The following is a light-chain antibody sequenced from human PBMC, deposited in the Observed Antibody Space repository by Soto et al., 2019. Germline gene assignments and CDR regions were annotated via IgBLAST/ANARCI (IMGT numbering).Light chain of an antibody. J-gene: IGLJ1*01. CDR2: DVS. Sequence: QSALTQPRSVSGSPGQAVTISCTGTSSDVGGYNYVSWYQQHPGKAPKLMIYDVSKRPSGVPDRFSGSKSGNTASLTISGRQAEDEADYSCCSYAGSYVFGPVTKLTVL. V-gene: IGLV2-11*01. CDR3: CSYAGSYV. CDR1: SSDVGGYNY.